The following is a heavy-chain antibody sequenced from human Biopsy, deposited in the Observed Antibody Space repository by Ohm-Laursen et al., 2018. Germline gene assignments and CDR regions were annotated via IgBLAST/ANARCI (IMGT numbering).Heavy chain of an antibody. CDR2: INCKTGAT. CDR1: SYTFTDYN. Sequence: ASVKVSCTASSYTFTDYNIHWMRQAPGQGLEWLGFINCKTGATNYAQKFQGTVTMTRDTSKSTAYLALGSLRSADTAIYYCARDPLNGHKHFDYWGQGSLVTVSS. D-gene: IGHD2-8*01. V-gene: IGHV1-2*02. CDR3: ARDPLNGHKHFDY. J-gene: IGHJ4*02.